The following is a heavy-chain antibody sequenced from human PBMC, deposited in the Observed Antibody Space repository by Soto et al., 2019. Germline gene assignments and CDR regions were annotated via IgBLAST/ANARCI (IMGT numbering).Heavy chain of an antibody. CDR1: GFTFSSYS. Sequence: EVQLVESGGGLVQPGGSLRLSCAASGFTFSSYSMNWVRQAPGKGLEWVSYISSSSSTIYYADSVKGRFTISRDNAKNSLYLQMNSLRAEDTAVYYCARGGFGGVIVPYYFDYWGQGTLVTVSS. D-gene: IGHD3-16*02. J-gene: IGHJ4*02. CDR3: ARGGFGGVIVPYYFDY. CDR2: ISSSSSTI. V-gene: IGHV3-48*01.